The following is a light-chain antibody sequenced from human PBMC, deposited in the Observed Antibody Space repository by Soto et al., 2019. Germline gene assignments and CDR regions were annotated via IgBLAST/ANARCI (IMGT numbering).Light chain of an antibody. CDR3: QQSYSTPRT. J-gene: IGKJ1*01. V-gene: IGKV1-5*01. CDR1: QTISSW. Sequence: DIQMTQSPSTLPASVGDRVTITCRASQTISSWLAWYQQKPGKAPDLLIYDASRLAGGVPSRFSGSESGTEFTLTISSLQPEDFATYYCQQSYSTPRTFGQGTKV. CDR2: DAS.